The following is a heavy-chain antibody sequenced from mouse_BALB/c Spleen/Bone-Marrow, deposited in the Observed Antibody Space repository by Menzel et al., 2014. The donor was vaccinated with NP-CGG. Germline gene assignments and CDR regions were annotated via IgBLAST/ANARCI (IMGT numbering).Heavy chain of an antibody. CDR2: IDPANGNT. D-gene: IGHD1-3*01. CDR1: GFNIKDTY. V-gene: IGHV14-3*02. CDR3: ARQEFAIYWYFDV. J-gene: IGHJ1*01. Sequence: VQLQQSGAELVKPGASVKLSYSASGFNIKDTYMHWVKQRPEQGLEWIGRIDPANGNTKYDPKFQDKATITADTSSNTVDLQLSSLTFEDTAVYYCARQEFAIYWYFDVWGAGTTVTVSS.